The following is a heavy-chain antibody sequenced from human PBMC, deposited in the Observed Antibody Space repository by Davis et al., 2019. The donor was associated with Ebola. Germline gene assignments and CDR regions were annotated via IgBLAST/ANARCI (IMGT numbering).Heavy chain of an antibody. J-gene: IGHJ4*01. D-gene: IGHD3-10*01. CDR1: GFTFTDYA. Sequence: SCAASGFTFTDYAISWVRQAPGKGPEWVSRIRGGSDNKDHAASVKGRFTISRDNSRNTRYLQMNSLRAEDTAVYFCANSLFYFPAGTFLGGGATFDYWGRGTLVTVSS. V-gene: IGHV3-23*01. CDR3: ANSLFYFPAGTFLGGGATFDY. CDR2: IRGGSDNK.